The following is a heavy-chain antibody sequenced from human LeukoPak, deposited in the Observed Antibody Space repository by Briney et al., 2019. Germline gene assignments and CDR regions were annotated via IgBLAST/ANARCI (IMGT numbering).Heavy chain of an antibody. Sequence: SETLSLTCIVSGGSISSSSYYWAWIRQPPVKGLEWIGSIYYSGSTYYNPSLKSRVIISVDTSKNQFSLKLSSVTAADTAVYYCARGVAGDYWGQRTLVTVSS. D-gene: IGHD2-15*01. J-gene: IGHJ4*02. CDR1: GGSISSSSYY. V-gene: IGHV4-39*01. CDR2: IYYSGST. CDR3: ARGVAGDY.